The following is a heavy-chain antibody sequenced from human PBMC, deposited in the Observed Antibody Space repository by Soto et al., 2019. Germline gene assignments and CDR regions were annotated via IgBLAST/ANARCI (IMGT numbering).Heavy chain of an antibody. CDR2: IYHSGTT. Sequence: KPSETMPLTCSVSAASISRTDWWRSVRQPPRKWQKWLGVIYHSGTTYYNPSLRSRVSISVDTSQDLFSLTLTSVTAAAKAVYDCAIPDAGDFHCWGQGAMVTVSS. D-gene: IGHD2-8*01. J-gene: IGHJ4*02. CDR3: AIPDAGDFHC. CDR1: AASISRTDW. V-gene: IGHV4-4*02.